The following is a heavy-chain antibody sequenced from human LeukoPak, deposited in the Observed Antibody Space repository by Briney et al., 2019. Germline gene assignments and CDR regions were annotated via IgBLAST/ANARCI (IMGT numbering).Heavy chain of an antibody. CDR2: ISGSGGST. J-gene: IGHJ4*02. V-gene: IGHV3-23*01. D-gene: IGHD6-19*01. CDR3: AKLSGYSSGWCDY. Sequence: GGSLRLSCAASGFTFSSYAMSWVRQAPGKGLEWVSAISGSGGSTYYADSVKGRFTTPRDNSKNTLYLQMNSLRAEDTAVYYCAKLSGYSSGWCDYWGQGTLVTVSS. CDR1: GFTFSSYA.